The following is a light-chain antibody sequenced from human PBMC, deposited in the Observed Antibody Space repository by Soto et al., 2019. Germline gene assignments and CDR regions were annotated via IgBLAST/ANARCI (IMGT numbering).Light chain of an antibody. CDR2: GAP. Sequence: EIVLTQSPAILSVSPGESATLSCRASQSVSNNYLAWYQQKPGQAPRLLIYGAPNRATGIPDRFSGSGSGTDFTLTISRLEPEDFAVYYCQQYGSSGTFGQGTKVDI. J-gene: IGKJ1*01. CDR1: QSVSNNY. V-gene: IGKV3-20*01. CDR3: QQYGSSGT.